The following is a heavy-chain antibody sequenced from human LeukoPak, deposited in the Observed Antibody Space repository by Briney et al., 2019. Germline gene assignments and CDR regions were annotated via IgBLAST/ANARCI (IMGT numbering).Heavy chain of an antibody. Sequence: WASVSLTCTASGCTFSSYDLSWIRQPPGKGLEWIGYIYYSGSTNYNPPLKSRVTISVDTSKNQFSLKLSSVTAADTAVYYCARVDSGSYFYYWGQGTLVTVSS. J-gene: IGHJ4*02. CDR2: IYYSGST. CDR1: GCTFSSYD. D-gene: IGHD1-26*01. CDR3: ARVDSGSYFYY. V-gene: IGHV4-59*01.